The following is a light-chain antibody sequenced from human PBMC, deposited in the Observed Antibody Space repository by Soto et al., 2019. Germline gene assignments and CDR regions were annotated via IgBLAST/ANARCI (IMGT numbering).Light chain of an antibody. CDR2: WAS. V-gene: IGKV4-1*01. CDR3: QQYYSTPLT. J-gene: IGKJ4*01. CDR1: QIVLYISNNKNY. Sequence: IVMTQSPDSLSVSLGERATVNFKSSQIVLYISNNKNYLAWYQQKPGQPPKLLIYWASTRESGVPDRFSGGGSGTDFTLIISSLQAEDGAVYYCQQYYSTPLTFGGGTKVDLK.